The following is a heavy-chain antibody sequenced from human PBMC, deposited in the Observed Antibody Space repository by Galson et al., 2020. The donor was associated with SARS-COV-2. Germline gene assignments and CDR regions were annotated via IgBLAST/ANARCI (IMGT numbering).Heavy chain of an antibody. V-gene: IGHV4-39*01. D-gene: IGHD6-19*01. Sequence: SETLSLSCTASGCSISSSSYYWGWLRQPPGKGLEWIGSIYYSGSTYYNPSLKSRVTISVDTSKNQFSLKLSSVTAADTAVYYCARLYSSGWYDGGFDYWGQGTLVTVSS. CDR1: GCSISSSSYY. CDR2: IYYSGST. J-gene: IGHJ4*02. CDR3: ARLYSSGWYDGGFDY.